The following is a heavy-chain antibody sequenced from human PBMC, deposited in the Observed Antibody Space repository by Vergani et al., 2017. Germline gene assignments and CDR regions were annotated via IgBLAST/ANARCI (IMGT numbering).Heavy chain of an antibody. CDR2: ISYDGSNK. D-gene: IGHD3-3*01. J-gene: IGHJ6*03. V-gene: IGHV3-30*19. CDR3: ARDAERFLEWLHDYYYYMDV. Sequence: QVQLVETGGGVVQPGGSLRLYCSTSGFSFNTYGAHWVRQAPGKGLEWVEVISYDGSNKYYADSVKGRFTISRDNSKNTLYLQMNSLRAEDTAVYYCARDAERFLEWLHDYYYYMDVWGKGTTVTVSS. CDR1: GFSFNTYG.